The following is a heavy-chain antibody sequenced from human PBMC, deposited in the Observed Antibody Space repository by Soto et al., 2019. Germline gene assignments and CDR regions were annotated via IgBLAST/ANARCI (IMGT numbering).Heavy chain of an antibody. V-gene: IGHV4-4*07. CDR2: IYTSGST. D-gene: IGHD3-10*01. CDR3: ARESYYYGSGVNWFDP. CDR1: GGSISSYY. J-gene: IGHJ5*02. Sequence: SETLSLTCTVSGGSISSYYWSWIRQPAGKGLEWIGRIYTSGSTNYNPSLKSRVTMSVDTSKNQFSLKLSSVTAADTAVYYCARESYYYGSGVNWFDPWGQGTLVTVSS.